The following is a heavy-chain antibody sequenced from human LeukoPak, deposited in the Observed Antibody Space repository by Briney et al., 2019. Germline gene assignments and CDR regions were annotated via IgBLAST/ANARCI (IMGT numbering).Heavy chain of an antibody. D-gene: IGHD3-16*02. CDR2: IWYDGSNK. Sequence: GGSLRLSCAASGFTFSSYGMHWVRQDPGKWLDWVAVIWYDGSNKYYADSVKGRFTISRDNSKNTLYLRMNSLRAEDTAVYYCAGSDYVWGSYRLDYWGQGTLVTVSS. J-gene: IGHJ4*02. V-gene: IGHV3-33*01. CDR1: GFTFSSYG. CDR3: AGSDYVWGSYRLDY.